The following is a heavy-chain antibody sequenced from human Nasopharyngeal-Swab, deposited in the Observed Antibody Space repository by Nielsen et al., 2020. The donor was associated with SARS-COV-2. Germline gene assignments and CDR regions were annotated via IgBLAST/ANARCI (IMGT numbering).Heavy chain of an antibody. CDR3: ARAGGGYSYADY. J-gene: IGHJ4*02. D-gene: IGHD5-18*01. V-gene: IGHV3-30*04. CDR1: GFTFTSYA. CDR2: ISYDGSSS. Sequence: GESLKISCAASGFTFTSYAMHWVRQAPGKGLEWVAVISYDGSSSYYADSVEGRFTISRDNSKNTLYLQMNSLRAEDTAVYYCARAGGGYSYADYWGQGTLVTVSS.